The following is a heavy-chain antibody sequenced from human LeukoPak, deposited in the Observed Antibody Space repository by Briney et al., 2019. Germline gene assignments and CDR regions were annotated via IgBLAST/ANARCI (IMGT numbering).Heavy chain of an antibody. CDR1: GLTFIGSYD. J-gene: IGHJ6*02. CDR2: IWYDGSKK. V-gene: IGHV3-33*01. D-gene: IGHD6-13*01. CDR3: AGYNGMDV. Sequence: PGGSLRLSCAASGLTFIGSYDMHWVRPAPGKGLEWVAVIWYDGSKKYHADSVKGRFTISRDNSKKTLYLQMNSLRAEDTAVYYCAGYNGMDVWGQGTTVTVSS.